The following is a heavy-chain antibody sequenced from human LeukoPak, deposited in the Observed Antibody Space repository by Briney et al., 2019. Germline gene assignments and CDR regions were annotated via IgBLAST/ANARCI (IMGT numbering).Heavy chain of an antibody. D-gene: IGHD2-2*01. CDR2: INHSGST. Sequence: SETLSLTCAVYGGSFSGYYWSWIRQPPGKGLEWIGEINHSGSTNYNPSLKSRVTISVDTSKNQFSLKLSSVTAADTAVYYCARIDIVVVPAAPGNFDYWGQGTLVTVSS. V-gene: IGHV4-34*01. J-gene: IGHJ4*02. CDR3: ARIDIVVVPAAPGNFDY. CDR1: GGSFSGYY.